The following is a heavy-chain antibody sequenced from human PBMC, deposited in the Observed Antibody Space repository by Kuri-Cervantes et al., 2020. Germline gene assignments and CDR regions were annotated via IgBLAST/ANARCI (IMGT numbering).Heavy chain of an antibody. CDR2: ISSSSSYI. J-gene: IGHJ6*02. CDR3: ARYCSSTSCSLRYGMDV. D-gene: IGHD2-2*01. Sequence: GESLKISCAASGFTFSSYSMNWVRQAPGKGLEWVSSISSSSSYIYYADSVKGRFTISRDNSKNTLYLQMNSLRAEDTAVYFCARYCSSTSCSLRYGMDVWGQRTTVTVSS. V-gene: IGHV3-21*04. CDR1: GFTFSSYS.